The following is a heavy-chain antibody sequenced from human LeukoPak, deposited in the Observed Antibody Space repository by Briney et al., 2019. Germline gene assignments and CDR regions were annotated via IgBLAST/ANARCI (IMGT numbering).Heavy chain of an antibody. J-gene: IGHJ6*03. CDR2: IYTTGSA. Sequence: SETLSLTCTVSGDSLNSYYWTWVRQPAGKGLEWVGRIYTTGSAKYNPSFKSRVTMTIDTSKNQFSLRLTSVTAADTAVYYCARGMAAAETRARNYYMDVWGEGTTVTVSS. CDR1: GDSLNSYY. V-gene: IGHV4-4*07. D-gene: IGHD6-13*01. CDR3: ARGMAAAETRARNYYMDV.